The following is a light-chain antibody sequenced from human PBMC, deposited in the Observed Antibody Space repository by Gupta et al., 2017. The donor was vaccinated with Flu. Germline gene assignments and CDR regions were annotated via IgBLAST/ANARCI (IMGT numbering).Light chain of an antibody. CDR3: QSADSSGTYVV. CDR2: KDS. CDR1: ALPNQY. J-gene: IGLJ2*01. V-gene: IGLV3-25*01. Sequence: VSVSPGQTARITCSGDALPNQYAYWYQQKPGQPPVLVIYKDSERPSGIPERFSGSSSGATVTLTISGVQAEDEADYYCQSADSSGTYVVFGGGTKLTVL.